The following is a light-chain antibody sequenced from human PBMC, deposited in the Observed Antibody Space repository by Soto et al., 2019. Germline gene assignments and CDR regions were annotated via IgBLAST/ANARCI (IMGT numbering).Light chain of an antibody. CDR3: LQDYTYPRT. Sequence: IQMTQSPSSLSASVGDRVTISCRSSQAIRNDVAWYQHKSGQAPTRLIYAASSLQSGVPSRFTGSGSGTDFTLTITSLQPEDFAIYYCLQDYTYPRTFGGGTKVDIK. V-gene: IGKV1-6*01. J-gene: IGKJ4*01. CDR2: AAS. CDR1: QAIRND.